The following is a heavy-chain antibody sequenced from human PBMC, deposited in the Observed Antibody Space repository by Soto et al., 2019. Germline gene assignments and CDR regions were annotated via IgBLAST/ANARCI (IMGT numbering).Heavy chain of an antibody. CDR1: GRSISSYC. V-gene: IGHV4-59*01. CDR2: IEYSGST. CDR3: ARGGDSTGWYNWFDP. Sequence: QVQLQESGPGLVKPSETLSLTCTVSGRSISSYCWSWIRQPPGKGLEWIGYIEYSGSTSYNPSLKSRVTISLDTSKNQFSPRLSSVTAADTAVYHCARGGDSTGWYNWFDPWGQGTLVTVSS. J-gene: IGHJ5*02. D-gene: IGHD6-19*01.